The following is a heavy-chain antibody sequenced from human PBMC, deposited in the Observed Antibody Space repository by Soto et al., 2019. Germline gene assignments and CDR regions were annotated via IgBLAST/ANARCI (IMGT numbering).Heavy chain of an antibody. CDR1: GYPVTAYY. CDR3: ARGGGVGVAGSAAFDM. CDR2: INPATGAA. J-gene: IGHJ3*02. Sequence: QLHLVQSGAVVKKPGASVTVSCSASGYPVTAYYMHWVRQAPGRGLEWMGGINPATGAAKYTQTFQARVTMTGDTSTSTVFMELGGLTSGDPAVFSCARGGGVGVAGSAAFDMWGQGTLVTVSS. V-gene: IGHV1-2*02. D-gene: IGHD3-3*01.